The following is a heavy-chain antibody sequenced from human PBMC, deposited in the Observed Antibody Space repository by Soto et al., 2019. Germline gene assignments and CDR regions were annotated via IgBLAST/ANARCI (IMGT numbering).Heavy chain of an antibody. D-gene: IGHD2-15*01. CDR1: GFTFNSYW. V-gene: IGHV3-7*03. CDR3: ARDAADGHFDY. Sequence: EVQLVESGGGLVQPGGSLRLSCAASGFTFNSYWMSWVRQAPGKGLEWVANIKQDGSAKYYVDSVKGRFTISRDNAKESLYLHRNSLSAEQPDVCYWARDAADGHFDYWGEGILDTVCS. CDR2: IKQDGSAK. J-gene: IGHJ4*02.